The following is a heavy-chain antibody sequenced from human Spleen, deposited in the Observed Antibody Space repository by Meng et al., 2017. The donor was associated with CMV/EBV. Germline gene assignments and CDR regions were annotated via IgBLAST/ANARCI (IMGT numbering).Heavy chain of an antibody. CDR1: GGSISSSSYY. CDR3: ARDIVVVPAARLTDGMDV. CDR2: IYYSGST. D-gene: IGHD2-2*01. Sequence: SETLSLTCTVSGGSISSSSYYWGWIRQPPGKGLEWIGSIYYSGSTYYNPSLKSRVTISVDTSKNQFSLKLSSVTAADTAVYYCARDIVVVPAARLTDGMDVWGQGTTVTVSS. V-gene: IGHV4-39*07. J-gene: IGHJ6*02.